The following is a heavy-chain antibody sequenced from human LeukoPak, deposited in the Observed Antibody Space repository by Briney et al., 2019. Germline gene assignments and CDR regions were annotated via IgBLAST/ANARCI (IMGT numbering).Heavy chain of an antibody. Sequence: GASVKVSCKASGYTFTSYAMHWVRQAPGQRLEWMGWINAGNGNTKYSQKFQGRVTITRDTSASTAYMELSSLRSEDTAVYYCARDSSGWYTGFDYWGQGTLDTVSS. CDR2: INAGNGNT. D-gene: IGHD6-19*01. CDR1: GYTFTSYA. V-gene: IGHV1-3*01. CDR3: ARDSSGWYTGFDY. J-gene: IGHJ4*02.